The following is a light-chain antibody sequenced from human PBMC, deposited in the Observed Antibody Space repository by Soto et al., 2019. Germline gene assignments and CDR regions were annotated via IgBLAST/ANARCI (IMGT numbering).Light chain of an antibody. Sequence: DIQLTHSPSFLSASVGDIVTITCRASQGISSYLAWYQQKPGKAPKLLIYAASTLQSGVPLRFSGSGSGTSSTLTISSLQPEDFATYYCQQLLSYPITFGQGTRLEIK. CDR1: QGISSY. V-gene: IGKV1-9*01. CDR2: AAS. J-gene: IGKJ5*01. CDR3: QQLLSYPIT.